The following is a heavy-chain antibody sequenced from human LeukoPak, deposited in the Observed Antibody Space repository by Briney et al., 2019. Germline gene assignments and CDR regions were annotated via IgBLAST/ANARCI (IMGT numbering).Heavy chain of an antibody. Sequence: GGSLRLSCAASAFTFSSYAMNWVRQAPGKGLEWVSGISGGGGGTYYADSVKGRFTISRDNSKNTLYLQMDSLRAEDTALYYCAKGSGINHYHWIDPWGQGTLVTVSS. V-gene: IGHV3-23*01. D-gene: IGHD1-14*01. CDR3: AKGSGINHYHWIDP. J-gene: IGHJ5*02. CDR2: ISGGGGGT. CDR1: AFTFSSYA.